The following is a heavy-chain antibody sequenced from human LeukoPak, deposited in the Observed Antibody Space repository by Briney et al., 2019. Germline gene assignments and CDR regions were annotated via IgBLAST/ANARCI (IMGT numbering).Heavy chain of an antibody. D-gene: IGHD3-10*01. CDR2: ISAYNGNT. V-gene: IGHV1-18*04. CDR1: GYTFTGYY. Sequence: ASVNVSCKASGYTFTGYYMHWVRQAPGQGLEWMGWISAYNGNTNYAQKLQGRVTMTTDTSTSTAYMELRSLRSDDTAVYYCARDSGTTGEVKFDPWGQGTLVTVSS. CDR3: ARDSGTTGEVKFDP. J-gene: IGHJ5*02.